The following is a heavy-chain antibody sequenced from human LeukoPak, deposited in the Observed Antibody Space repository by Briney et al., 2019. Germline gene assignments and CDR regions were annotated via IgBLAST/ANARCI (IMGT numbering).Heavy chain of an antibody. CDR1: GFTFSTYA. D-gene: IGHD1-14*01. V-gene: IGHV3-23*01. CDR3: ATINRYYYYGMDV. Sequence: GGSLRLSCAASGFTFSTYAMNWVRQAPGKGLEWVSGINGGGGSTYYADSVKGRFTISRDNSKNTLYLQMNSLRAEDTAVYYCATINRYYYYGMDVWGQGTTVTVSS. CDR2: INGGGGST. J-gene: IGHJ6*02.